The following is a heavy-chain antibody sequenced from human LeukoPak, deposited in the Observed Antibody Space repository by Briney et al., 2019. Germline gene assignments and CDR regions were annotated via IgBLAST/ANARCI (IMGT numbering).Heavy chain of an antibody. CDR1: GGSISSGGYY. V-gene: IGHV4-31*03. Sequence: SETLSLTCTVSGGSISSGGYYWSWIRQHPGKGLEWIGYIYYSGSTYYNPSLKSRVTISVDTSKNQFSLKLSSVTAADTAVYHCARRGCSGGSCYWFDPWGQGNLVTVSS. CDR3: ARRGCSGGSCYWFDP. J-gene: IGHJ5*02. D-gene: IGHD2-15*01. CDR2: IYYSGST.